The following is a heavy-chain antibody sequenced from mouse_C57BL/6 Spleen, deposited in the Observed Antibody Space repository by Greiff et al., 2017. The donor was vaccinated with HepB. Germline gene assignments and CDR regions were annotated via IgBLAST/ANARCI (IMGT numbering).Heavy chain of an antibody. CDR3: ANHYDGYRGFAY. CDR1: GFTFSDYG. D-gene: IGHD2-3*01. Sequence: EVKLVESGGGLVKPGGSLKLSCAASGFTFSDYGMHWVRQAPEKGLEWVAYISSGSSTIYYADTVKGRFTISRDNAKNTLFLQMTSLRSEDTAMYYCANHYDGYRGFAYWGQGTLVTVSA. CDR2: ISSGSSTI. J-gene: IGHJ3*01. V-gene: IGHV5-17*01.